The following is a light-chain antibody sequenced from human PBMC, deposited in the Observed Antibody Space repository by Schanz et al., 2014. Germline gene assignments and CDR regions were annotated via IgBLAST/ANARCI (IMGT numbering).Light chain of an antibody. J-gene: IGKJ2*02. V-gene: IGKV3D-20*02. CDR1: QSISSTS. CDR3: QQRSHWRT. CDR2: GAY. Sequence: EIVLTQSPGTLSLSPGEGATLSCRASQSISSTSLAWYQQKPGQAPRLLIYGAYSRATGIPDRFSGSGSGTDFTLTISSLEPEDFAVYYCQQRSHWRTFGQGTKLEI.